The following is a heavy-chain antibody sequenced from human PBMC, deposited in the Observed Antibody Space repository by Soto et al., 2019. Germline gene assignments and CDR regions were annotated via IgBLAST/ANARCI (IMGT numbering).Heavy chain of an antibody. J-gene: IGHJ6*02. CDR2: VHHSWGS. D-gene: IGHD3-10*01. V-gene: IGHV4-59*08. CDR1: GGSISSYY. Sequence: QVQLQESGPGLVKPSETLSLSCTVSGGSISSYYWSWFRQSPGKRMEWIGYVHHSWGSSYNPSLQSRVAISLDTSTSPFSLKATSVTATHAAVYYSARQGFGTLQGLVAVWGQGTTVTVSS. CDR3: ARQGFGTLQGLVAV.